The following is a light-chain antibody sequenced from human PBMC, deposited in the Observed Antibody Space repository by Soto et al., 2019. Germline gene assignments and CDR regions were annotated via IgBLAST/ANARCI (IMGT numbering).Light chain of an antibody. Sequence: SYELTQPSSVSVSPGQTARITCSGDVLAKKYARWFQQKPGQAPVLVIYKDSERPPGIPERFSGSNSGTTVTLTISGAQVEDEADYYCYSAADNNLVFGGGTKLTVL. CDR2: KDS. CDR1: VLAKKY. J-gene: IGLJ2*01. CDR3: YSAADNNLV. V-gene: IGLV3-27*01.